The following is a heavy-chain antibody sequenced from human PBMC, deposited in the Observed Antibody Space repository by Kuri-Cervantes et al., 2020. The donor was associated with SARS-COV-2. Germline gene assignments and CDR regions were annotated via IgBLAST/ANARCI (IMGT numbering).Heavy chain of an antibody. Sequence: SVKVSCKVSGYTLTELSMHWVRQAPGQGLEWMGGIIPIFGTANYAQKFQGRVTITADESTSTAYMELSSLRSDDTAVYYCASSLLWFGEWGFFDIWGQGTMVTVSS. V-gene: IGHV1-69*13. CDR3: ASSLLWFGEWGFFDI. D-gene: IGHD3-10*01. CDR1: GYTLTELS. CDR2: IIPIFGTA. J-gene: IGHJ3*02.